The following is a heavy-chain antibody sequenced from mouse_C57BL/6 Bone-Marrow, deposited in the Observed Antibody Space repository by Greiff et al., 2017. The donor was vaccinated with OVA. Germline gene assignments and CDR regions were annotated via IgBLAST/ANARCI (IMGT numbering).Heavy chain of an antibody. V-gene: IGHV8-8*01. Sequence: QVTLKVSGPGILQPSQTLSLTCSFSGFSLSTFGMGVGWICQPSGKGLEWLAHIWWDDDKYYNPALKSRLTISKDTSKNQVFLKIANVDTADTATYYCARMTNYYGSSYYAMDYWGQGTSVTVSS. CDR3: ARMTNYYGSSYYAMDY. CDR2: IWWDDDK. J-gene: IGHJ4*01. CDR1: GFSLSTFGMG. D-gene: IGHD1-1*01.